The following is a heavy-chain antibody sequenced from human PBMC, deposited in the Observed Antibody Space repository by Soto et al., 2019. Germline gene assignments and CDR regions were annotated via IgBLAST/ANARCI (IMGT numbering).Heavy chain of an antibody. CDR3: ARDPYYYDSSGYYSEYYFDY. CDR1: GGTFSSYA. J-gene: IGHJ4*02. CDR2: IIPIFGTA. Sequence: QVQLVQSGAEVKEPGSSVKVSCKASGGTFSSYAISWVRQAPGQGLEWMGGIIPIFGTANYAQKFQGRVTITADESTSTADMELSSLKSEDTAVYYCARDPYYYDSSGYYSEYYFDYWGQGTLVTVSS. D-gene: IGHD3-22*01. V-gene: IGHV1-69*01.